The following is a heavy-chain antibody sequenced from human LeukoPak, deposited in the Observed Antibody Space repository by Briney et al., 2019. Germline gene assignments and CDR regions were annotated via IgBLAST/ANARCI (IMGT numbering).Heavy chain of an antibody. CDR1: GGSISSYY. CDR2: IYYSGST. J-gene: IGHJ4*02. D-gene: IGHD2-15*01. Sequence: SETLSLTCTVSGGSISSYYWSWIRQPPGKGLEWIGYIYYSGSTNYNPSLKSRVTISVDTSKNQFSLKVSSVTAADTAVYYCARASVHCSGGSCYEEEDYFDYWGQGTLVTVSS. CDR3: ARASVHCSGGSCYEEEDYFDY. V-gene: IGHV4-59*01.